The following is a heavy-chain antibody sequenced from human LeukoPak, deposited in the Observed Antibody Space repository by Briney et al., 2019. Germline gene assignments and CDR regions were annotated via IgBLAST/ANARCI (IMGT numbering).Heavy chain of an antibody. CDR3: ARDGYSSSWYSNLDAFDI. CDR2: ISSSSSYI. V-gene: IGHV3-21*01. CDR1: GFTFSSYS. J-gene: IGHJ3*02. Sequence: PGGSLRLSCAASGFTFSSYSMNWVRQAPGKGLEWVSSISSSSSYIYYADSVKGRFTISRDNAKNSLYLQMNSLRAEDTAVYYCARDGYSSSWYSNLDAFDIWGQGTMVTVSS. D-gene: IGHD6-13*01.